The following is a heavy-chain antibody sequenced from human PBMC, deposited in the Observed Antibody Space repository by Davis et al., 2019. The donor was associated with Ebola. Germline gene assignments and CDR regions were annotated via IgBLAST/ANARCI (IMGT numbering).Heavy chain of an antibody. V-gene: IGHV4-61*08. CDR2: IYYSGST. J-gene: IGHJ6*02. CDR1: GGSISSGDYY. Sequence: GSLRLSCTVSGGSISSGDYYWSWIRQPPGKGLEWIGYIYYSGSTNYNPSLKSRVTISVDTSKNQFSLKLSSVTAADTAVYYCARDHGFTIFGYGMDVWGQGTTVTVSS. CDR3: ARDHGFTIFGYGMDV. D-gene: IGHD3-3*01.